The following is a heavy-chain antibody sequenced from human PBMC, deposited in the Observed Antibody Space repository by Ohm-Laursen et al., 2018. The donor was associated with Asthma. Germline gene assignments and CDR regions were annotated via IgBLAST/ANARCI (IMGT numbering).Heavy chain of an antibody. CDR3: ARIGPEWELPGREYSLHH. D-gene: IGHD1-26*01. V-gene: IGHV3-21*01. CDR1: GFTFSLYA. J-gene: IGHJ1*01. CDR2: ISTASSFI. Sequence: SLRLSCAASGFTFSLYAINWVRQAPGKGLEWVASISTASSFIYYADSVRGRFTTSRDNARNSVYLQMNSLRAEDTALYYCARIGPEWELPGREYSLHHWGEGTLVTVSS.